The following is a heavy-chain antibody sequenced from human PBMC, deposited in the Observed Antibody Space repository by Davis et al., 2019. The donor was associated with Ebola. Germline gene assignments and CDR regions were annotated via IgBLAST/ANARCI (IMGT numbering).Heavy chain of an antibody. J-gene: IGHJ6*02. CDR3: VRLVVGSGYFDYYYGMDV. CDR1: GGSISSYY. V-gene: IGHV4-59*08. Sequence: SETLSLTCTVSGGSISSYYWSWIRQPPGKGLEWIGYIYYSGSTNYNPSLKSRVTISVDTSKNQFSLKLSSVTAADTAVYYCVRLVVGSGYFDYYYGMDVWGQGTTVTVSS. D-gene: IGHD3-3*01. CDR2: IYYSGST.